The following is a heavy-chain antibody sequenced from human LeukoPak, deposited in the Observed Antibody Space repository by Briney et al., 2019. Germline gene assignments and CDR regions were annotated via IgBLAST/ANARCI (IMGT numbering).Heavy chain of an antibody. CDR2: IDWDDDK. CDR3: ARKCSGFDY. J-gene: IGHJ4*02. CDR1: GFSLRTRGMG. Sequence: SGPALVQPTQTLTLTCTVSGFSLRTRGMGVSWIRQPSGKALEWLTRIDWDDDKYYTTSLETRLTISKDTSKNQVVLPLPNVRPVDTATYYCARKCSGFDYWGQGTLVSASS. D-gene: IGHD6-19*01. V-gene: IGHV2-70*11.